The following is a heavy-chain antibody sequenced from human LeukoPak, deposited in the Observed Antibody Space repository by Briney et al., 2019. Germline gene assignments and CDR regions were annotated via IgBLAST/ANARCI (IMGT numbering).Heavy chain of an antibody. CDR2: ISSSSSYI. J-gene: IGHJ4*02. CDR1: GFTFSSYS. V-gene: IGHV3-21*01. Sequence: GGSLRLSCAASGFTFSSYSMNWVRRAPGKGLEWVSSISSSSSYIYYADSVKGRFTISRDNAKNSLYLQMNSLRAEDTAVYYCARGRKDYDFWSGYSHFDYWGQGTLVTVSS. D-gene: IGHD3-3*01. CDR3: ARGRKDYDFWSGYSHFDY.